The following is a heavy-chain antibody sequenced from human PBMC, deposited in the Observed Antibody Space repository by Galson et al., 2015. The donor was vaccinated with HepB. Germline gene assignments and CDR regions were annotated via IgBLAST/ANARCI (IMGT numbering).Heavy chain of an antibody. V-gene: IGHV3-64*01. Sequence: SLRLSCAASGFTFSSYAMHWVRQAPGKGLEYVSAISSNGGSTYYANSVKGRFTISRDNSKNTLYLQMGSLRAADMAVYYCARGTRGKRLLWFGELGVDYWGQGTLVTVSS. CDR2: ISSNGGST. D-gene: IGHD3-10*01. CDR3: ARGTRGKRLLWFGELGVDY. CDR1: GFTFSSYA. J-gene: IGHJ4*02.